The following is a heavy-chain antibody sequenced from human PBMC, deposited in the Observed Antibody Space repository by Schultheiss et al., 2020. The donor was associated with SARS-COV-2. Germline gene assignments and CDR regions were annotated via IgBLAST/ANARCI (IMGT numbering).Heavy chain of an antibody. D-gene: IGHD1-26*01. CDR3: ARVVGGPTFEAFFGMDV. V-gene: IGHV4-59*11. Sequence: SQTLSLTCTVSGGSLTSHYWTWIRQSPGKGLEWIGEINHSGSTNYNPSLKSRVSISVDTSKNQVSLKVRSVTAADTAVYYCARVVGGPTFEAFFGMDVWGQGTTVTVSS. CDR2: INHSGST. J-gene: IGHJ6*02. CDR1: GGSLTSHY.